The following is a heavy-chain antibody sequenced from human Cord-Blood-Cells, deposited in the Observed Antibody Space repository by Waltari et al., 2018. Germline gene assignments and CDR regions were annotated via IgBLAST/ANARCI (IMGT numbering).Heavy chain of an antibody. CDR2: INPNSGGT. J-gene: IGHJ4*02. Sequence: QVQPVQSGAEVKKHGASVKVSCKASGYTFTVYYMHWVRQAPGQGLEWMGRINPNSGGTNYAQKFQGRVTMTRDTSISTAYMELSRPRSDDTAVYYCARPLELGTEGDYWGQGTLVTVSS. V-gene: IGHV1-2*06. D-gene: IGHD7-27*01. CDR3: ARPLELGTEGDY. CDR1: GYTFTVYY.